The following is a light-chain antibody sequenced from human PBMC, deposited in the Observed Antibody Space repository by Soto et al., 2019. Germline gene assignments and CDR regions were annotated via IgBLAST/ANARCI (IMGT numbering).Light chain of an antibody. CDR2: TAY. J-gene: IGKJ1*01. V-gene: IGKV1-39*01. Sequence: DIQMTQSPSSLSVSVGDRVTITCRASQSIGGFLNWYQQKPGKPHTLLIYTAYSLQSGVQSRFSGSGYGTDFTLTITSLQTDDFGTYHCQQYDVHPKTFGQGTKVDI. CDR3: QQYDVHPKT. CDR1: QSIGGF.